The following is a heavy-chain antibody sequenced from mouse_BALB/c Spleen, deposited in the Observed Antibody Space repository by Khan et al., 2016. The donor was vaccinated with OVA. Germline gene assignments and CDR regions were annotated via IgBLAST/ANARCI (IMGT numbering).Heavy chain of an antibody. D-gene: IGHD2-10*01. CDR3: ARQPYYPYNHMDY. CDR2: IWSDGST. J-gene: IGHJ4*01. V-gene: IGHV2-6-1*01. CDR1: GFSLTNYG. Sequence: VELVESGPGLVAPSQSLSITCTISGFSLTNYGVHWVRQPPGKGLEWLVVIWSDGSTTYNSALKSRLTIHKDNSKNQVFLEMNSLQTDDTAMYFCARQPYYPYNHMDYWGQGTSVTVSS.